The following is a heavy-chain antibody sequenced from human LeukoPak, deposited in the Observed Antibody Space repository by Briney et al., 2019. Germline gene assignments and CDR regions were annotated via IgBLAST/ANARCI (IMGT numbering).Heavy chain of an antibody. CDR2: ISGSGGST. V-gene: IGHV3-23*01. Sequence: GGSLRLSCAASGFTFSSYAMSWVRQAPGKGLEWVSAISGSGGSTYYADSVKGRFTISRDNSKNTLYLQMNSLRAEDTAVYYCAKDFGSWRSYYYDSSGYSPFDYWGQGALVTVSS. CDR3: AKDFGSWRSYYYDSSGYSPFDY. CDR1: GFTFSSYA. J-gene: IGHJ4*02. D-gene: IGHD3-22*01.